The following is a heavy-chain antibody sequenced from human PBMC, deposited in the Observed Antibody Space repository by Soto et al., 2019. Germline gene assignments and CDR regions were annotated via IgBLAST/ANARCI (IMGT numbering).Heavy chain of an antibody. Sequence: QVQLQESGPGLVKPSQTLSLTCTVSGGSISSGDYYWSWIRQPPGKGLEWIGYIYYSGSTYYNPSLKSRVTISVDTSKNQFSLKLSSVTAANTAVYYCARVGGFGATTIDYWGQGTLVTVSS. CDR1: GGSISSGDYY. D-gene: IGHD3-10*01. CDR2: IYYSGST. CDR3: ARVGGFGATTIDY. J-gene: IGHJ4*02. V-gene: IGHV4-30-4*01.